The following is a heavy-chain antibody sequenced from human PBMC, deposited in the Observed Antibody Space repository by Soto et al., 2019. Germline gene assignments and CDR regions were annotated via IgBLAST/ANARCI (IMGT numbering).Heavy chain of an antibody. Sequence: PSETLSLTCSVSGVSISSGGYFWSWIRQPPGKGLEWIGYIYHSGSTYYNPSLKSRVTISVDRSKNQFSLKLSSVTAADTAVYYCARMQMIPALYFDYWGQGTLVTVSS. D-gene: IGHD3-16*01. CDR1: GVSISSGGYF. J-gene: IGHJ4*02. V-gene: IGHV4-30-2*01. CDR3: ARMQMIPALYFDY. CDR2: IYHSGST.